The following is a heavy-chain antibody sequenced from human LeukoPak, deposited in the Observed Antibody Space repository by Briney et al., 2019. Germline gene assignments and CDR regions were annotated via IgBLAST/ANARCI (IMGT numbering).Heavy chain of an antibody. V-gene: IGHV3-53*01. CDR3: ARALVVGGITYNWFDA. D-gene: IGHD3-22*01. CDR2: LYIGGNT. Sequence: PGGSLRLSCAASGLTVNNNYMNWVRQAPGKGLEWVSALYIGGNTYYADSVTGRFTISRDNSKNTIYLQLDSLRAEDTAVYYCARALVVGGITYNWFDAWGQGTLVTVSS. CDR1: GLTVNNNY. J-gene: IGHJ5*02.